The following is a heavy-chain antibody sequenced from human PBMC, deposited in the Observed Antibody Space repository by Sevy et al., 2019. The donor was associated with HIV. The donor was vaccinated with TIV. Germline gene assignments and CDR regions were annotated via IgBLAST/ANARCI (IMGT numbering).Heavy chain of an antibody. CDR3: ARLEYCTNGVCYGGWFDP. V-gene: IGHV4-39*01. D-gene: IGHD2-8*01. CDR1: GGSISSSSYY. CDR2: IYYSGST. J-gene: IGHJ5*02. Sequence: SETQSLTCTVSGGSISSSSYYWGWIRQPPGKGLEWIGSIYYSGSTYYNPSLKSRVTISVDTSKNQFSLKLSSVTAADTAVYYCARLEYCTNGVCYGGWFDPWGQGTLVTVSS.